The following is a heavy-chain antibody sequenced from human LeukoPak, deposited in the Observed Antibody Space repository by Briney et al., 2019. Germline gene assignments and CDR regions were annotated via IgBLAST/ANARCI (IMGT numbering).Heavy chain of an antibody. CDR1: GGSISSSSYY. V-gene: IGHV4-39*07. Sequence: SETLSLTCTVSGGSISSSSYYWGWIRQPPGKGLEWIGSIYYSGSTYYNPSLKSRVTISVDTSKNQFSLKLSSVTAADTAVYYCARAYRFTDGLTPFDYWGQGTLLTVSS. CDR2: IYYSGST. D-gene: IGHD4-23*01. CDR3: ARAYRFTDGLTPFDY. J-gene: IGHJ4*02.